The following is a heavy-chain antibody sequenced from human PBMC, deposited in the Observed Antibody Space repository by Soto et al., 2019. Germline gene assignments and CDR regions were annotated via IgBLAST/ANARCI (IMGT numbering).Heavy chain of an antibody. V-gene: IGHV4-61*01. CDR2: MHYSGST. J-gene: IGHJ4*02. CDR3: ATGWNHVYLDY. CDR1: GGSVTSTSYY. Sequence: PSETLSLTCTVSGGSVTSTSYYWSWIRQPPGKGLEWIGYMHYSGSTNYNPSLKSRVTISVDPSKNQFSLKLSSVTASDTAVYFGATGWNHVYLDYSSRRTLVTVSS. D-gene: IGHD1-1*01.